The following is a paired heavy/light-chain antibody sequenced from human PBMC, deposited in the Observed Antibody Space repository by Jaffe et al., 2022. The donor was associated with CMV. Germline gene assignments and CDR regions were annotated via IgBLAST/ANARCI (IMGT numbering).Light chain of an antibody. Sequence: AIRITQSPSSLSASTGDRVTITCRASQGISSYLAWYQQKPGKAPKLLIYAASTLQSGVPSRFSGSGSGTDFTLTISCLQSEDFATYYCQQYYSYPLTFGQGTKVEIK. J-gene: IGKJ1*01. CDR3: QQYYSYPLT. CDR1: QGISSY. V-gene: IGKV1-8*01. CDR2: AAS.
Heavy chain of an antibody. CDR1: GFTFSSYW. D-gene: IGHD2-15*01. Sequence: EVQLVESGGGLVQPGGSLRLSCAASGFTFSSYWMHWVRQAPGKGLVWVSRINSDGSSTSYADSVKGRFTISRDNAKNTLYLQMNSLRAEDTAVYYCARALPPCSGGSCYSDYYYYYMDVWGKGTTVTVSS. V-gene: IGHV3-74*01. J-gene: IGHJ6*03. CDR2: INSDGSST. CDR3: ARALPPCSGGSCYSDYYYYYMDV.